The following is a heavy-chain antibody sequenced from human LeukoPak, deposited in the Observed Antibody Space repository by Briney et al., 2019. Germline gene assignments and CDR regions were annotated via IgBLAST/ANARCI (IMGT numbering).Heavy chain of an antibody. J-gene: IGHJ5*02. CDR3: VRGQTSLDNWFDP. CDR1: GFTFSSFA. CDR2: ITGSGGST. Sequence: GGSLRLSCAASGFTFSSFAMSWVRQAPGKGLEWVSTITGSGGSTYYADSVKGRFTISRDNAKNSLSLQMTSLRADDTAVYYCVRGQTSLDNWFDPWGQGTLVIVSS. V-gene: IGHV3-23*01.